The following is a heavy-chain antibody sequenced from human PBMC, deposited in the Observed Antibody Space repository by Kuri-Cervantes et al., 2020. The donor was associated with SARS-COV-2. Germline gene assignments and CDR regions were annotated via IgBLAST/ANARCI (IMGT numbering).Heavy chain of an antibody. CDR1: GYTLTELS. Sequence: ASVKVSCKVSGYTLTELSMHWVRQATGQGLEWTGWMNPNSGNTGYAQKFQGRVTMTRNTSISTAYMELSSLRSEDTAVYYCARAYSSSWYERWFDPWGQGTLVTVSS. V-gene: IGHV1-8*01. CDR2: MNPNSGNT. CDR3: ARAYSSSWYERWFDP. J-gene: IGHJ5*02. D-gene: IGHD6-13*01.